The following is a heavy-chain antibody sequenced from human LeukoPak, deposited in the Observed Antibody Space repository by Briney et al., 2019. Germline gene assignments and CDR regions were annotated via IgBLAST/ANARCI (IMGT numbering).Heavy chain of an antibody. Sequence: GASVKVSCKTSGYTFTGYYVHYERQAPGQGLEWMGRINPNSGDTNYAQHFQGRVTMTRDTSITTAYMDLSRLTSDDTAVYYCARDYCGGDCFPDYWGQGTLVTVSS. D-gene: IGHD2-21*02. CDR3: ARDYCGGDCFPDY. V-gene: IGHV1-2*06. CDR1: GYTFTGYY. CDR2: INPNSGDT. J-gene: IGHJ4*02.